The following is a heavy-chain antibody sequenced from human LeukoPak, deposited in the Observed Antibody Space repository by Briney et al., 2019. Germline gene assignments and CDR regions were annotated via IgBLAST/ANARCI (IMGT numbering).Heavy chain of an antibody. V-gene: IGHV3-23*01. CDR1: GFTFSSYA. Sequence: GGSLRLSCAASGFTFSSYAMSWVRQAPGKGLEWVSTITSSSSGTHYADSVKGRFTISRDDSKNTLYLQMSNLRAEDTAVFYCAKFGYGDYPYQAFDFWGQGTRVTVSS. CDR2: ITSSSSGT. CDR3: AKFGYGDYPYQAFDF. D-gene: IGHD4-17*01. J-gene: IGHJ3*01.